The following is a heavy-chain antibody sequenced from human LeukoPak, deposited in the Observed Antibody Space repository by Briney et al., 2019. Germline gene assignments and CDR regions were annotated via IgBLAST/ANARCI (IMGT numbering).Heavy chain of an antibody. Sequence: SEILSLTCTVSGGSISSYYWSWIRQPPGKGLEWIGYIYYSGSTNYNPSLKSRVTISVDTSKNQFSLKLSSVTAADTAVYYCARHLSGGMDVWGQGTTVTVSS. D-gene: IGHD3-10*01. V-gene: IGHV4-59*08. CDR1: GGSISSYY. CDR3: ARHLSGGMDV. CDR2: IYYSGST. J-gene: IGHJ6*02.